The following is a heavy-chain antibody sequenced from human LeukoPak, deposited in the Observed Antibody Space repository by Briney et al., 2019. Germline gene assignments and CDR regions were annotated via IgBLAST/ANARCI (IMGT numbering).Heavy chain of an antibody. D-gene: IGHD7-27*01. CDR1: GGSISTSNW. Sequence: ETLSLTCTVSGGSISTSNWWNWVRPAPGKGLEWISYIDTSSSTMYYADSVMGRFTISRDNAKESLYLQMNSLRDEDTAVYYCAREDDSWGPNNLDLWGQGTMVTVSS. J-gene: IGHJ3*01. CDR3: AREDDSWGPNNLDL. CDR2: IDTSSSTM. V-gene: IGHV3-48*02.